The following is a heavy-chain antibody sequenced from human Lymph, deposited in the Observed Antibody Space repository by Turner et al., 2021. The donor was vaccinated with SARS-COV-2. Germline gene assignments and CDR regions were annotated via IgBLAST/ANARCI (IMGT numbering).Heavy chain of an antibody. CDR3: ARDLPLYGTNSDEYFQH. CDR1: GFPFSNYG. J-gene: IGHJ1*01. Sequence: QVQLVESGGGVVQPGRSLRLSCAASGFPFSNYGMHWVRQAPGKGLEWVAVIWYDGSNKYYADSVKGRFTISRDNSKNTLYLQMNSLRAEDTAVYYCARDLPLYGTNSDEYFQHWGQGTLVTVSS. V-gene: IGHV3-33*01. CDR2: IWYDGSNK. D-gene: IGHD2-8*01.